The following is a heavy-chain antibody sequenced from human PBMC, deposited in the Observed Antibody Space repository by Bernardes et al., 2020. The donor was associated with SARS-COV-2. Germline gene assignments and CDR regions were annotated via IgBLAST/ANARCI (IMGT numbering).Heavy chain of an antibody. CDR1: GFTFSSYA. D-gene: IGHD3-22*01. CDR3: AKDRITMIVVVIPPDWYFDL. V-gene: IGHV3-23*01. J-gene: IGHJ2*01. Sequence: SLRLSCAVSGFTFSSYAMSWVRQAPGKGLEWVSGISGSGGSTYYADSVKGRFTISRDNSKNTLYLQMNSLRAEDTAVYYCAKDRITMIVVVIPPDWYFDLWGRGTLVTVSS. CDR2: ISGSGGST.